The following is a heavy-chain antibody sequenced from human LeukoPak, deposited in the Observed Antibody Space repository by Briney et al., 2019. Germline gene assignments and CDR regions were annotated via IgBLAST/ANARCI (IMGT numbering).Heavy chain of an antibody. D-gene: IGHD3-10*01. CDR2: IYSGGST. Sequence: GGSLRLSCAASGFTASSNYMSWVRQAPGKGLEWVSVIYSGGSTYYADSVKGRFTISRDNSKNTLYLQMNSLRAEDTAVYYCASYGSGSYYNPRPPGYWGQGTLVTVSS. V-gene: IGHV3-66*01. CDR1: GFTASSNY. CDR3: ASYGSGSYYNPRPPGY. J-gene: IGHJ4*02.